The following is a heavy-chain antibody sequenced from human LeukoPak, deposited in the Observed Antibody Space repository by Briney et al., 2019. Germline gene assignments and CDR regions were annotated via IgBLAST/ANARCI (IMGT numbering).Heavy chain of an antibody. CDR2: IIPIYGRA. CDR1: GGSFTSYS. V-gene: IGHV1-69*13. J-gene: IGHJ4*02. D-gene: IGHD3-3*01. Sequence: EASVKVPCKASGGSFTSYSISWVRQAPGQGLEWMGKIIPIYGRANYGQKFQGRVTITADELTTTSYMELSSLTAEDMAVYYCAAGGAYEFRDDYWGQGTLVTVSS. CDR3: AAGGAYEFRDDY.